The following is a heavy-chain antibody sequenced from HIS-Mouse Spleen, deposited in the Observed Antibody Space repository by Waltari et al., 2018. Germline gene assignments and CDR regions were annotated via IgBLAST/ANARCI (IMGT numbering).Heavy chain of an antibody. CDR2: INHSGST. V-gene: IGHV4-34*01. CDR1: GGSFSGYY. Sequence: QVQLQQCGAGLLKPSETLSLTCAVYGGSFSGYYWSWLRQPPGKGLEWIGDINHSGSTNYNPSLKSRVTISVDTSKNQFSLKLSSVTAADTAVYYCARMGPASGSYGDYWGQGTLVTVSS. CDR3: ARMGPASGSYGDY. J-gene: IGHJ4*02. D-gene: IGHD1-26*01.